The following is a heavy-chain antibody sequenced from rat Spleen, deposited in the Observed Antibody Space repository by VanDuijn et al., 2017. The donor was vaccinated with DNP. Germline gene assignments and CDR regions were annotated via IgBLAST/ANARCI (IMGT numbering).Heavy chain of an antibody. V-gene: IGHV5-31*01. CDR3: ARVGTTGHGYFDF. CDR2: ITSSGGST. D-gene: IGHD1-11*01. Sequence: EVQLVESGGDLVQPGRSLKLSCVASGFTFNNYWMTWIRQVPGKGLEWVASITSSGGSTYYPDSVKGRFTISRDNAKNTLYLQMNSLRSEDTATYYCARVGTTGHGYFDFWGPGTMVTVSS. CDR1: GFTFNNYW. J-gene: IGHJ1*01.